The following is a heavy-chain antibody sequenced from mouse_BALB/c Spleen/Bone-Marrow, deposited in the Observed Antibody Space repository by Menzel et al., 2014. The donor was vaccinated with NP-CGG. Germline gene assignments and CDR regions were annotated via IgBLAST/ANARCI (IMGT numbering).Heavy chain of an antibody. D-gene: IGHD2-14*01. CDR1: GYAFSSYW. J-gene: IGHJ4*01. CDR2: IYPGDGDT. V-gene: IGHV1-80*01. CDR3: TRYYRDNYFALDY. Sequence: VQLQQSGAELVRPGSSVKISCKASGYAFSSYWMNWVKQRPGQGLQWIGQIYPGDGDTNYNGNFKGKATLTADKSSSTAYMQLNSLTSEDSAVYFCTRYYRDNYFALDYRGQGTSVTVSS.